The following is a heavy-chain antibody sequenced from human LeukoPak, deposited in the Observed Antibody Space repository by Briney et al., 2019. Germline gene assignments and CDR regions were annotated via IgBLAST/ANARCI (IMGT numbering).Heavy chain of an antibody. CDR3: ARESNLFGVAGDAFDI. CDR1: GGSISSYY. Sequence: SETLSLTCTVSGGSISSYYWSWIRQPPGKGLEWIGYIYYSGSTNYNPSLKSRVTISVDTSKNQFSLKLSSVTAADTAVYYCARESNLFGVAGDAFDIWGQGTMVTVSS. J-gene: IGHJ3*02. V-gene: IGHV4-59*01. D-gene: IGHD3-3*01. CDR2: IYYSGST.